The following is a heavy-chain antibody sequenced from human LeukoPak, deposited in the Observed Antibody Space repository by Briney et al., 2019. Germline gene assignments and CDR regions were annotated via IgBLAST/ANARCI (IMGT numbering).Heavy chain of an antibody. D-gene: IGHD2-2*01. J-gene: IGHJ6*03. V-gene: IGHV4-61*02. CDR2: IYTSGST. CDR1: GGSISSGSYY. Sequence: SETLSLTCTVSGGSISSGSYYWSWIRQPAGKGLEWIGRIYTSGSTNYNPSLKSRVTISVDTSKNQFSLKLSSVTAADTAVYYCARDSQTSSSTPSYYYYYYMDVWGKGTTVTVSS. CDR3: ARDSQTSSSTPSYYYYYYMDV.